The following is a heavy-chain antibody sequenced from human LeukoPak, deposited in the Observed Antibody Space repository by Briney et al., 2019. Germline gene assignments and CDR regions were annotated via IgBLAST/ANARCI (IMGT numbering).Heavy chain of an antibody. Sequence: GGSLRLSCAASGFTFDDYAMHWVRQAPGKGLEWVSGISWNSDSIGYADPVKGRFTISRDNAKNSLYLQMNSLRAEDTAVYYCAKSPEYFYDSNGFYFDYWGQGTLVTVSS. CDR3: AKSPEYFYDSNGFYFDY. D-gene: IGHD6-19*01. V-gene: IGHV3-9*01. CDR1: GFTFDDYA. CDR2: ISWNSDSI. J-gene: IGHJ4*02.